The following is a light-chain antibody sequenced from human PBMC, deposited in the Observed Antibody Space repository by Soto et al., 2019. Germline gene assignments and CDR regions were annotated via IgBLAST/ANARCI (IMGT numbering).Light chain of an antibody. CDR2: VTSDGSH. Sequence: QSVLTQSPSASASPGASVKLTCTLSSGHSDYAIAWHQQQPEEGPRYLMKVTSDGSHTKGDGIPDRFSGSSSGADRYLTISSLRSDDEADYYCQAWGTGGVFGGGTQLTVL. CDR3: QAWGTGGV. CDR1: SGHSDYA. J-gene: IGLJ3*02. V-gene: IGLV4-69*01.